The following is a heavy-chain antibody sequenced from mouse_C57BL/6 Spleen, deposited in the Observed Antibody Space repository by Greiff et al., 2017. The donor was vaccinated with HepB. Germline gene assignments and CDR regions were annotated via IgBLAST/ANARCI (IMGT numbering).Heavy chain of an antibody. Sequence: EVQGVESGGGLVQPGGSMKLSCVASGFTFSNYWMNWVRQSPEKGLEWVAQIRLKSDNYATHYAESVKGRFTISRDDSKSSVYLQMNNLRAEDTGIYYCTGTVVAPDDYAMDYWGQGTSVTVSS. J-gene: IGHJ4*01. CDR3: TGTVVAPDDYAMDY. V-gene: IGHV6-3*01. D-gene: IGHD1-1*01. CDR1: GFTFSNYW. CDR2: IRLKSDNYAT.